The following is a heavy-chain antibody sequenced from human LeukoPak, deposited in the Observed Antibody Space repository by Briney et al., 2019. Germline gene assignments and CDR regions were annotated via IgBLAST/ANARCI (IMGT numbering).Heavy chain of an antibody. CDR1: GYTFTSYY. CDR3: ARGQVLRFLEWLLYPNDY. CDR2: INPSGGST. D-gene: IGHD3-3*01. V-gene: IGHV1-46*03. Sequence: ASVKVSCKASGYTFTSYYMRWVRQAPGQGLEWMGIINPSGGSTSYAQKFQGRVTMTRDTSTSTVYMELSSLRSEDTAVYYCARGQVLRFLEWLLYPNDYWGQGTLVTVSS. J-gene: IGHJ4*02.